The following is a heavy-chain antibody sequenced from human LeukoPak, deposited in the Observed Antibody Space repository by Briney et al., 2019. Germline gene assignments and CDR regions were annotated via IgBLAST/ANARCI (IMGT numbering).Heavy chain of an antibody. CDR1: GASISTYY. V-gene: IGHV4-4*07. D-gene: IGHD3-10*01. J-gene: IGHJ3*02. CDR3: SRGSYDSGSLGTFDI. CDR2: ISASGGT. Sequence: SETLSLTCTVSGASISTYYGTWIRQPAGKGLEWIGRISASGGTNYNPSLKRRVTMSVDTSKNQFSLKLTSVTAADTALYYCSRGSYDSGSLGTFDIWGQGTMVTVSS.